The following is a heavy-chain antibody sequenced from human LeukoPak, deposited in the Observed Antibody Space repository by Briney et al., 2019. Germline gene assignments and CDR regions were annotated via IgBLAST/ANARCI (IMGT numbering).Heavy chain of an antibody. D-gene: IGHD5-12*01. CDR2: IKQDGSEK. CDR3: ARERGYAYYYYGMDV. J-gene: IGHJ6*02. V-gene: IGHV3-7*01. CDR1: GFTFSSYW. Sequence: GGSLRLSCAASGFTFSSYWMSWVRQAPGKGLEWVANIKQDGSEKYYVDSVKGRFTIPRDNAKNSLYLQMNSLRAEDTAVYYCARERGYAYYYYGMDVWGQGTTVTVSS.